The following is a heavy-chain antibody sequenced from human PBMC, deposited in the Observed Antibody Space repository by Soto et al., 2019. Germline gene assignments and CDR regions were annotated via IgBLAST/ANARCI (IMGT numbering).Heavy chain of an antibody. D-gene: IGHD3-10*01. J-gene: IGHJ4*02. CDR2: IIASFVTA. Sequence: QVQLVQSGAEAKKPGSSVKVSCKASGGTFSTYTISWVRQAPGQGLEWMGGIIASFVTADYAQNFQGRVTNGGAESKGTASLEPSSRRAESTAVYCCEGDRGALRGQGTLVTVSS. CDR1: GGTFSTYT. CDR3: EGDRGAL. V-gene: IGHV1-69*01.